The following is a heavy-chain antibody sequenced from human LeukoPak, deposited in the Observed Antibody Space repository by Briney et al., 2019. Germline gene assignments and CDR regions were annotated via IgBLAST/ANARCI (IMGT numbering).Heavy chain of an antibody. D-gene: IGHD3-10*01. CDR2: IRYDGGNK. J-gene: IGHJ4*02. CDR3: AKEPLVRGPFDY. Sequence: SGGSLRLSCAASGFTFSNYGMHWVRQAPGKGLEWVAFIRYDGGNKYYADSVKGRFTISRDNSKNTLYLQMDSLRAEDTAVYYCAKEPLVRGPFDYWGQGTLVTLSS. V-gene: IGHV3-30*02. CDR1: GFTFSNYG.